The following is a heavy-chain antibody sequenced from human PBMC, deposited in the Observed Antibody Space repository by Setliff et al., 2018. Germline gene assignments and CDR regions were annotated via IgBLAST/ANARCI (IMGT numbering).Heavy chain of an antibody. D-gene: IGHD5-12*01. CDR2: INPNSGGT. CDR3: ARNIVPLN. J-gene: IGHJ4*02. CDR1: GYTFTGYY. Sequence: ASVKVSCKASGYTFTGYYMHWVRQAPGQGLEWMGRINPNSGGTKYAQKFQGRVTMTADTSTSTAYMELRSLRSDDTAIYYCARNIVPLNWGQGTLVTVSS. V-gene: IGHV1-2*06.